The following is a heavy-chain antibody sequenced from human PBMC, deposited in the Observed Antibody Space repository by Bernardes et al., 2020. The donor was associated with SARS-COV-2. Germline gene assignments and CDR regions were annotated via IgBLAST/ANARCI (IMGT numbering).Heavy chain of an antibody. V-gene: IGHV2-5*02. Sequence: SGPTLSKPTQTHTLTCTFSGCALSTSGVGVGWVGQPPAYALESLAPQYLDDGQRYSPSLKTRLTITKDTSINQVVLTMTNMDPVHTATYYSAQTYYYDSSGYHFDYWGQETLVTVAS. CDR3: AQTYYYDSSGYHFDY. CDR2: QYLDDGQ. CDR1: GCALSTSGVG. J-gene: IGHJ4*01. D-gene: IGHD3-22*01.